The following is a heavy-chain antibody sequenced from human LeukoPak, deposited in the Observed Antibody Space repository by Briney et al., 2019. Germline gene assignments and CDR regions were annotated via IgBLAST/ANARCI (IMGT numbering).Heavy chain of an antibody. Sequence: GRSLRLSCAASGFTLSNYGMHWVRQAPGKGLEWVVVISYDGSNKYYADSVKGRFTISRDNSKNTLYLQMNSQRAEDTAVYYCAKDQLGSGYDAFDIWGQGTMVTVSS. J-gene: IGHJ3*02. V-gene: IGHV3-30*18. CDR2: ISYDGSNK. CDR1: GFTLSNYG. CDR3: AKDQLGSGYDAFDI. D-gene: IGHD5-12*01.